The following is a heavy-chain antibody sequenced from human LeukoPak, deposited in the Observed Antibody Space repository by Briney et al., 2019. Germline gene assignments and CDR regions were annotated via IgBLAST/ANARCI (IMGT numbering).Heavy chain of an antibody. CDR3: ATSKYQLLLDAFDI. D-gene: IGHD2-2*01. V-gene: IGHV4-34*01. J-gene: IGHJ3*02. CDR1: GGSFSGYY. Sequence: SGPLSLTCAGYGGSFSGYYWSWIRQPPGKGLEWIGEINHSGSTNYNPSLKSRVTISVDTSKNQFSLKLSSVTAADTAVYYCATSKYQLLLDAFDIWGQGTMVTVSS. CDR2: INHSGST.